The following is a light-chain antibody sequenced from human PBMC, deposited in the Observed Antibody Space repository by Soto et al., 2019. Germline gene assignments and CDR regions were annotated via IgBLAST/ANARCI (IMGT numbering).Light chain of an antibody. Sequence: ELVLTQSQGTLSLSPGARATLSCRATQSVHSNYLAWYQQKLGQAPRLLIYASYTSAAGIPGRFSGSGSGTDFALTISRLEPDDFASYYCQKYGSSHTFGQGTKLEIK. CDR2: ASY. V-gene: IGKV3-20*01. CDR3: QKYGSSHT. CDR1: QSVHSNY. J-gene: IGKJ2*01.